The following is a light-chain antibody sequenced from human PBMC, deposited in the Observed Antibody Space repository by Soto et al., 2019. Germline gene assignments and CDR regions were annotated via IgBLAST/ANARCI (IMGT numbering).Light chain of an antibody. Sequence: DIQMTQSPSTLSASVGDRVTITCWASQSISSWLAWYQQKPGKAPKLLIYDVSNLGSGVPSRFSGSGSGTEFTLTISSLQPDDFATYYCQQYNSYSRTFGQGTKVDIK. V-gene: IGKV1-5*01. CDR1: QSISSW. J-gene: IGKJ1*01. CDR2: DVS. CDR3: QQYNSYSRT.